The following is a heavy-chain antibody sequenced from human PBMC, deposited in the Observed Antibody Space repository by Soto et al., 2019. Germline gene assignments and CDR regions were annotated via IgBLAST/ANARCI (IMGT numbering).Heavy chain of an antibody. J-gene: IGHJ3*02. D-gene: IGHD3-9*01. CDR2: IYHSGST. V-gene: IGHV4-4*02. Sequence: TSETLSLTCAVSGGSISSSSWWSWVSQPPGKGLEWIGEIYHSGSTNYNPSLKSRVTISVDKSKNQFSLKLSSVTAADTAVYYCASSLTIPYAFDIWGQGTMVTVSS. CDR3: ASSLTIPYAFDI. CDR1: GGSISSSSW.